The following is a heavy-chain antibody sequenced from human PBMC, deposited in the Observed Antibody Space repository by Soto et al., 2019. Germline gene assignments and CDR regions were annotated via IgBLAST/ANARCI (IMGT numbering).Heavy chain of an antibody. CDR3: ARGTPQLAREQHPLDT. Sequence: SETLSLTCAVSGGSFSSYYWTWIRQPPEKGLEWIGEITHRGSTNYNPSLKIRVTMAVDTSKNQFSLKVTSVTAADTAVYFCARGTPQLAREQHPLDTWGQGTPLTVSS. CDR2: ITHRGST. V-gene: IGHV4-34*01. J-gene: IGHJ5*02. CDR1: GGSFSSYY. D-gene: IGHD6-13*01.